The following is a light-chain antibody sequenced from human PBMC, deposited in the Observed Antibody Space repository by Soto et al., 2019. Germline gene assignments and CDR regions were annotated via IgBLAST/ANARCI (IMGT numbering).Light chain of an antibody. CDR3: QQYGRSSCT. Sequence: EIVLTQSPGTLSLSPGERATLSCRASQSVSSSYLAWYQQKPGQAPRLLIYGTSSRATAIPDRFSGSGSGTDFTLSISRLETADFAVYYCQQYGRSSCTFGQGTKVETK. J-gene: IGKJ1*01. CDR2: GTS. V-gene: IGKV3-20*01. CDR1: QSVSSSY.